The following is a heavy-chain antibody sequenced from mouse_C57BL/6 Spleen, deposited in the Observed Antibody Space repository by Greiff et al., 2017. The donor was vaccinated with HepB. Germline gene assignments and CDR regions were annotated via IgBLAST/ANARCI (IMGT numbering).Heavy chain of an antibody. CDR1: GYTFTSYW. V-gene: IGHV1-69*01. D-gene: IGHD1-1*01. CDR2: IDPSDSYT. J-gene: IGHJ4*01. Sequence: VQLQQSGAELVMPGASVKLSCKASGYTFTSYWMHWVKQRPGQGLEWIGEIDPSDSYTNYNQKFKGKSTLTVDKSSSTAYMQLSSLTSEDSAVYYCARYGSSPYAMDYWGQGTSVTVSS. CDR3: ARYGSSPYAMDY.